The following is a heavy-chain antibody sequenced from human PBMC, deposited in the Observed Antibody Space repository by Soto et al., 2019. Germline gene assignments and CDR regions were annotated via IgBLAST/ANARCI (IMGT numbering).Heavy chain of an antibody. Sequence: PGESLKISCKGSGYRFTSYWIGWVRQLPGKGLERMGIIYPGDSDTRYSPSFQGQVTISADKSISTAYLQWSSLKASDTAMYYCARRYSGSYYDYYGMDVWGQGTTVTVSS. V-gene: IGHV5-51*01. CDR2: IYPGDSDT. D-gene: IGHD1-26*01. CDR3: ARRYSGSYYDYYGMDV. J-gene: IGHJ6*02. CDR1: GYRFTSYW.